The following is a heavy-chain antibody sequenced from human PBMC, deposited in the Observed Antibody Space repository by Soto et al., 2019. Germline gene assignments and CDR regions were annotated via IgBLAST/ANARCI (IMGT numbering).Heavy chain of an antibody. V-gene: IGHV1-18*01. J-gene: IGHJ6*02. CDR2: ISAYNGNT. CDR1: GYTFTSYG. D-gene: IGHD6-13*01. CDR3: ARDHLYSSSWTIYYYYYGMDV. Sequence: QVQLVQSGAEVKKPGASVKVSCKASGYTFTSYGISWVRQAPGQGLEWMGWISAYNGNTNYAQKLQGRVTMTTDTSTRTAYMELRSLRSDDTAVYYCARDHLYSSSWTIYYYYYGMDVWGQGTTVTVSS.